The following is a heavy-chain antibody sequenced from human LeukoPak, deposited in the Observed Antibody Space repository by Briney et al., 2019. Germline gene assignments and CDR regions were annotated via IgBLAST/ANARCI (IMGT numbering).Heavy chain of an antibody. CDR1: GYRFTDYW. D-gene: IGHD5-12*01. CDR2: IYPGDSET. Sequence: GESLKISFTGSGYRFTDYWIGWMRQMAGKGLEWMGIIYPGDSETRYSPAFQGQVTISADKSISTAYLQWSSLKASDSAMYYCARFSASSLAKNWFDPWGQGTLVSVSS. CDR3: ARFSASSLAKNWFDP. J-gene: IGHJ5*02. V-gene: IGHV5-51*01.